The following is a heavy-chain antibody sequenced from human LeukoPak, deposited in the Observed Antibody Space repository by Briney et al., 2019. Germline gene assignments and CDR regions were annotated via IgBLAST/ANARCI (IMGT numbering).Heavy chain of an antibody. CDR1: GYTFTGYY. J-gene: IGHJ4*02. V-gene: IGHV1-2*04. D-gene: IGHD3-10*01. CDR2: INPNSGGT. CDR3: ARGAIMVRGVTPTFDY. Sequence: ASVKVSCKASGYTFTGYYMHWVRQAPGQGLEWMGWINPNSGGTNYAQKFQGWVTMTRDTSISTAYMELSRLRSDDTAVYYCARGAIMVRGVTPTFDYWGQRTLVTVSS.